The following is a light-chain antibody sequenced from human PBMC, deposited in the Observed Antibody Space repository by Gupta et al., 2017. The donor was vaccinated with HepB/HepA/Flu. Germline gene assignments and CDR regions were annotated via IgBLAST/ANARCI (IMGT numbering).Light chain of an antibody. CDR1: QSISSW. CDR2: KAS. V-gene: IGKV1-5*03. Sequence: DIQMTQSPSTLSASVGDRVTITCRASQSISSWLAWYQQKPGKAPKLLIYKASSVESVVPSRFSGSGSGTEFTLTISSLQPDDFATYYCQHDNSYLCTFGQGTKVDIK. J-gene: IGKJ2*02. CDR3: QHDNSYLCT.